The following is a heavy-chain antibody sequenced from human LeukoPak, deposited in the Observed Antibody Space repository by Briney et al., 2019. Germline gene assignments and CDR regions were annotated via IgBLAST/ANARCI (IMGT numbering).Heavy chain of an antibody. V-gene: IGHV3-74*01. CDR3: ASASSHRIAAGGDY. CDR1: GFTFSNYW. J-gene: IGHJ4*02. D-gene: IGHD6-13*01. CDR2: INSDWSSR. Sequence: GGSLRLSCAASGFTFSNYWMHWVRQAPGEGLVWVSRINSDWSSRNYADSVKGRFTISRDNAKNTLYLQMNSLRAEDTAVYYCASASSHRIAAGGDYWGQGTLVTVSS.